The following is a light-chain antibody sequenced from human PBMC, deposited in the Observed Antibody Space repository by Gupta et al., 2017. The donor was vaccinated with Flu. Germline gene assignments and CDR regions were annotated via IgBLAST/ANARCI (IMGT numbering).Light chain of an antibody. J-gene: IGKJ4*01. CDR3: QQEGSSPLT. CDR1: QSVRTTY. Sequence: EIVFTQSPGTLSLSPGESATLSCRASQSVRTTYLAWYQQKPGQAPRLLIYGASSRATGIPDRFSGSGSGTDFTLTISRLEPEDFAVYYCQQEGSSPLTFGGGTKVEIK. V-gene: IGKV3-20*01. CDR2: GAS.